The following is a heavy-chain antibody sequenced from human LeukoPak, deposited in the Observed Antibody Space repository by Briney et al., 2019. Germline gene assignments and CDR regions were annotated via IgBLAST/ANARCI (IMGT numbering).Heavy chain of an antibody. Sequence: PGGSLRLSCAASGFTFSSYSMNWVRQAPGKGLEWVSSISSSSSYIYYADSVKGRFTISRDNAKNSLYLQMNSLRAEDTAVYYCAGGGIVGATGSFDYWGQGTLVTVSS. CDR3: AGGGIVGATGSFDY. J-gene: IGHJ4*02. V-gene: IGHV3-21*01. CDR2: ISSSSSYI. D-gene: IGHD1-26*01. CDR1: GFTFSSYS.